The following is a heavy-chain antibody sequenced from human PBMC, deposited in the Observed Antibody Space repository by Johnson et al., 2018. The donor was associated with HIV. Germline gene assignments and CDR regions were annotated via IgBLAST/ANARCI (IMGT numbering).Heavy chain of an antibody. CDR1: GFTFSDYY. V-gene: IGHV3-11*04. CDR3: AKDGVGLSFDAFDI. D-gene: IGHD1-26*01. CDR2: ISNSGSSV. J-gene: IGHJ3*02. Sequence: HVQLVESGGGLVKPGGSLRLSCAASGFTFSDYYMSWIRQAPGKGLEWVSYISNSGSSVYYADSVKGRFTISRDNAKNSLYLQMNSLRAEDTAVYYCAKDGVGLSFDAFDIWGQGTMVTVSS.